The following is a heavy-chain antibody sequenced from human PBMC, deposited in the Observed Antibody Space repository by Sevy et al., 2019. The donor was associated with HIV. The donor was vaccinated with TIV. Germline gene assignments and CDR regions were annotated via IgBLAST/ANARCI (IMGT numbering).Heavy chain of an antibody. CDR3: ARGKLDYGDYYYFDY. D-gene: IGHD4-17*01. CDR2: IYSAHST. Sequence: GGSLRLSCAASGFTVSTKYMSWVRQAPGKGLEWVSVIYSAHSTYYTDSGKGQFTISRENSKNRLYVQMNSLRAEDTAVYYCARGKLDYGDYYYFDYWGQGTLVTVS. V-gene: IGHV3-53*01. J-gene: IGHJ4*02. CDR1: GFTVSTKY.